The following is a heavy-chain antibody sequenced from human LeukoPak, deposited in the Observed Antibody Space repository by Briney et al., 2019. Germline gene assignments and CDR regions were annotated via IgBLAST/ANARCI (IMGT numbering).Heavy chain of an antibody. D-gene: IGHD3-10*01. Sequence: SGTLSLTCAVSGGSISSSNWWSWVRQPPGKGLEWIGEIYHSGSTNYNPSLKSRVTISVDKSKNQFFLKLSSVTAADTAVYYCARERSAYYGSGSYELGYWGQGTLVTVSS. CDR1: GGSISSSNW. CDR2: IYHSGST. V-gene: IGHV4-4*02. CDR3: ARERSAYYGSGSYELGY. J-gene: IGHJ4*02.